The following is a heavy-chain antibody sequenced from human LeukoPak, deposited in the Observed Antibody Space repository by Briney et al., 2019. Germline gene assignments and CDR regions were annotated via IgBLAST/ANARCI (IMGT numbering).Heavy chain of an antibody. D-gene: IGHD2-2*03. J-gene: IGHJ4*02. Sequence: GGSLRLSCAASGFTFSNYNMYWVSEAPGKGLEGISFIGESGSHVYYADSMKGRFTMSRDNAKNSLYLQMNSLTAEDTAVYYCARDRGWIRDYWGQGTLVTVSS. CDR2: IGESGSHV. CDR3: ARDRGWIRDY. V-gene: IGHV3-21*03. CDR1: GFTFSNYN.